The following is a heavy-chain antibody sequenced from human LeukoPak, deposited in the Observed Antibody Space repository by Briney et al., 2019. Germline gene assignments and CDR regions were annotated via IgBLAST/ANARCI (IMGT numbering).Heavy chain of an antibody. CDR2: IYYSGST. Sequence: SQTLSLTCTVSGGSISSGGYYWSWIRQHPGKGLEWIGYIYYSGSTYYYPSLKSRVTISVDTSKNQFSLKLSSVTAADTAVYYCARGYYDSSGYYYFDYWGQGTLVTVSS. CDR1: GGSISSGGYY. CDR3: ARGYYDSSGYYYFDY. D-gene: IGHD3-22*01. J-gene: IGHJ4*02. V-gene: IGHV4-31*03.